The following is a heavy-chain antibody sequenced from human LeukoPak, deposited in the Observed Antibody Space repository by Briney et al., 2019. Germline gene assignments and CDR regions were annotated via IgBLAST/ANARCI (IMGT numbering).Heavy chain of an antibody. Sequence: GASVKVSCKASGYTFIGYYMHWVRQAPGQGLEWMGWINPNTGDTNFAQKFQGRVTKTRDTSIATAYLELSRLNSDDTAVYYCATGSKGLRFNYYFDYWGQGTLVTVSS. CDR3: ATGSKGLRFNYYFDY. J-gene: IGHJ4*02. CDR2: INPNTGDT. D-gene: IGHD5-12*01. V-gene: IGHV1-2*02. CDR1: GYTFIGYY.